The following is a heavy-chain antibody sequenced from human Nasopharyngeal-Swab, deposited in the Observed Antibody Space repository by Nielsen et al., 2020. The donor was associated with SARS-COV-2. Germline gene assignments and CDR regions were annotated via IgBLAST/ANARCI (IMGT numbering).Heavy chain of an antibody. CDR1: GYTFTSYA. J-gene: IGHJ4*02. Sequence: ASVKVSCKASGYTFTSYAMHWVRQAPGQRLEWMGWINAGTGNTKYSQKFQGRVTITRDTSASTAYMELSSLRSEDTAVYYCARSPRYYDSSGKLDYWGQGTLVTVSS. CDR2: INAGTGNT. V-gene: IGHV1-3*01. D-gene: IGHD3-22*01. CDR3: ARSPRYYDSSGKLDY.